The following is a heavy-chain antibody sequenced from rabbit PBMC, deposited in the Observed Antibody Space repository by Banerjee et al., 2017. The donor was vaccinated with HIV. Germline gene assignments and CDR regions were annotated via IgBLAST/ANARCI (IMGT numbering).Heavy chain of an antibody. J-gene: IGHJ4*01. CDR2: IDPVFGST. Sequence: QEQLEESGGGLVQPGGTLKLSCKASGFDFSIYYMSWVRQAPGKGLEWIGYIDPVFGSTYYASWVNGRCTISKTSSTTVTLQMTSLTAADTATYFCARDLAGVIGWNFSLWGPGTLVTVS. CDR1: GFDFSIYYM. CDR3: ARDLAGVIGWNFSL. V-gene: IGHV1S45*01. D-gene: IGHD4-1*01.